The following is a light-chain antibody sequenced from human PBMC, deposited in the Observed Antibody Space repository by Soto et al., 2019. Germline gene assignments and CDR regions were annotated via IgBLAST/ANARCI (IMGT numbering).Light chain of an antibody. CDR1: SSDVGGYNY. J-gene: IGLJ1*01. CDR2: DVS. V-gene: IGLV2-14*01. Sequence: QSVLTQPASVSGSPGQSFTISCTGTSSDVGGYNYVSWYQQHPGKAPKLMIYDVSNRPSEVSNRFSGSKSGNTASLTISGLQAEDEADYYCSSYTSSSTLDNYVFGTGTKVTVL. CDR3: SSYTSSSTLDNYV.